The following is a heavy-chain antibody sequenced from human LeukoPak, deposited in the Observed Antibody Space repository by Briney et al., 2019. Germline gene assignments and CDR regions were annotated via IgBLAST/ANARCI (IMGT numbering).Heavy chain of an antibody. CDR2: IKQDGSEK. CDR1: RFTFSSYW. CDR3: ARVCSGGSCRDY. J-gene: IGHJ4*02. Sequence: GGSLRLSCAASRFTFSSYWMSWVRQAPGKGLQWVAKIKQDGSEKYYVASVQGRFTISRDNAKNSLYLQMNSLRAEDTAVYYCARVCSGGSCRDYWGQGTLVTVSS. V-gene: IGHV3-7*01. D-gene: IGHD2-15*01.